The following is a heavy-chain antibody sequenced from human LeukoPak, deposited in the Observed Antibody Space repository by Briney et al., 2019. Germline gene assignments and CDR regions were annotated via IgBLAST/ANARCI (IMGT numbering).Heavy chain of an antibody. D-gene: IGHD1-7*01. Sequence: KPSQTLSLTCTVSGGSISSGGYYWSWIRQPPGKDLEWIGYIYHSGSTYYNPSLKSRVTISVDRSKNQFSLKLSSVTAADTAVYYCARDSNWNYGGGAFDIWGQGTMVTVSS. CDR2: IYHSGST. CDR3: ARDSNWNYGGGAFDI. J-gene: IGHJ3*02. V-gene: IGHV4-30-2*01. CDR1: GGSISSGGYY.